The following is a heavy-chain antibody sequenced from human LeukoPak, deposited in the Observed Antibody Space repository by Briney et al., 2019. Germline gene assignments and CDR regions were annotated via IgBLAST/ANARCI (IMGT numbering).Heavy chain of an antibody. D-gene: IGHD2-15*01. Sequence: GGSLRLSCAASGFTFTTYAMSWVRQASGKGLEWVSTIIGSGGSTDYADSVKGRFTISRDNSKDTLFLQMDSLRVEDTAVYYCATFCSGGDCYSFAPWGQGTLVTVSS. CDR2: IIGSGGST. CDR3: ATFCSGGDCYSFAP. J-gene: IGHJ5*02. V-gene: IGHV3-23*01. CDR1: GFTFTTYA.